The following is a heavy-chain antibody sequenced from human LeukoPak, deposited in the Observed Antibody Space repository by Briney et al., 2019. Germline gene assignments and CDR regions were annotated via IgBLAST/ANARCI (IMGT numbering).Heavy chain of an antibody. CDR2: IDPSDSYT. Sequence: GESLKISCKGSGYNFTSYWISWVRQMPGKGLEWMGRIDPSDSYTNYSPSFQGHVTISADKSISTAYLQWSSLKASDTAMYYCARHLAAILYRWGQGTLVTVSS. CDR3: ARHLAAILYR. J-gene: IGHJ4*02. CDR1: GYNFTSYW. D-gene: IGHD2-15*01. V-gene: IGHV5-10-1*01.